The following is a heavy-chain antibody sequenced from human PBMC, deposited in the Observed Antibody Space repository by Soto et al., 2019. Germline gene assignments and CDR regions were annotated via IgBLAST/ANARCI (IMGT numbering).Heavy chain of an antibody. CDR2: ISGSGGST. J-gene: IGHJ6*02. CDR3: AKDSPYCSGGSCYSPGYGMDV. V-gene: IGHV3-23*01. CDR1: GFTFSSDA. D-gene: IGHD2-15*01. Sequence: GGSLRLSCAASGFTFSSDAMSWVRQAPGKGLEWVSAISGSGGSTYYADSVKGRFTISRDNSKNTLYLQMNSLRAEDTAVYYCAKDSPYCSGGSCYSPGYGMDVWGQGTTVTVSS.